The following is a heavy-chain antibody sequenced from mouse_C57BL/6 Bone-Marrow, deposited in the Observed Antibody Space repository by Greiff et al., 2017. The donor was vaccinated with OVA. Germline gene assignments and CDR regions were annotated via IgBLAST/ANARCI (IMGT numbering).Heavy chain of an antibody. D-gene: IGHD2-3*01. Sequence: QVQLQQSGAELVRPGTSVKMSFKASGYTFTNYWIGWAKQRPGHGLEWIGDIYPGGGYTNYNEKFKGKATLTADKSSSTAYMQFSSLTSEDSAIYYCARSGYYSYYFDYWGQGTTLTVSS. V-gene: IGHV1-63*01. CDR1: GYTFTNYW. J-gene: IGHJ2*01. CDR3: ARSGYYSYYFDY. CDR2: IYPGGGYT.